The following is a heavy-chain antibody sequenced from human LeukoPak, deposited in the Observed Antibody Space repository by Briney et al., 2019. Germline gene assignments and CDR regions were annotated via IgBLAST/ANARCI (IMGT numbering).Heavy chain of an antibody. CDR1: GGSFSGYY. CDR2: INHSGST. D-gene: IGHD2-2*01. J-gene: IGHJ4*02. Sequence: SETLSLTCAVYGGSFSGYYWSWIRQPPGKGLEWIGEINHSGSTNHNPSLKSRVTISVDTSKNQFSLKLSSVTAADTAVYYCSVIPDIVVVPAAFNDYWGQGTLVTVSS. V-gene: IGHV4-34*01. CDR3: SVIPDIVVVPAAFNDY.